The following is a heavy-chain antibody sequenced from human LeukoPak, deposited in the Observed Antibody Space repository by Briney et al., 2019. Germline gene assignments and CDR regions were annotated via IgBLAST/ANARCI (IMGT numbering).Heavy chain of an antibody. CDR2: ISAYSGNT. D-gene: IGHD2-21*01. V-gene: IGHV1-18*01. CDR3: AREIIRPGAFDI. J-gene: IGHJ3*02. CDR1: GYTFTNYG. Sequence: ASVKVSCKASGYTFTNYGISWVRQAPGQGLEWMGWISAYSGNTNYAQKLQGRVTMTTDTSTSTAYMELRSLRSDDTAVYYCAREIIRPGAFDIWGQGTMLTVSS.